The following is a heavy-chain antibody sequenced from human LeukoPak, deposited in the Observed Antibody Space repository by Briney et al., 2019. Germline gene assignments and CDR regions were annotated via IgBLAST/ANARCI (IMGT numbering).Heavy chain of an antibody. CDR1: GHTFTGRY. V-gene: IGHV1-2*02. CDR2: INPNSGGT. J-gene: IGHJ5*02. CDR3: TKGYGDYSDWFDP. Sequence: ASVKVSCKASGHTFTGRYLHWVRQAPGQGLERMRWINPNSGGTNSAQKFQGRVTMTRDTSISTAYMELSMLRYDDTAVYYCTKGYGDYSDWFDPWGQGTLVTVSS. D-gene: IGHD4-17*01.